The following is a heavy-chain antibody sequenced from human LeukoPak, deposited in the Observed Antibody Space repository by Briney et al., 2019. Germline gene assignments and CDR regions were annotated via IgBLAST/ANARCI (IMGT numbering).Heavy chain of an antibody. Sequence: AGGSLRLSCAASGFTFSSYAMSWVRQAPGKGLEWVSAISGSGGSTYYADSVKGRFTISRDNSKNTLYLQMDSLRAEDTAVYYCAKDRSYYDSSGYLDLGAFDIWGQGTMVTVSS. V-gene: IGHV3-23*01. CDR1: GFTFSSYA. D-gene: IGHD3-22*01. CDR3: AKDRSYYDSSGYLDLGAFDI. CDR2: ISGSGGST. J-gene: IGHJ3*02.